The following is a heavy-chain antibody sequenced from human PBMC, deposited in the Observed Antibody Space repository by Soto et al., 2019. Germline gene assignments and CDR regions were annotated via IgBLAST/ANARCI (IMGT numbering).Heavy chain of an antibody. V-gene: IGHV1-18*04. D-gene: IGHD2-15*01. Sequence: QVQLVQSGGEVKKPGASVKVSCKTSGYTFTNYGITWVRQAPGQGLKWMGWISAYNGDTNYAQKFQGRVIMTTDTSTTTAYMELRSLRSDDTAVYYCARGPAGGLRGGVSYWGLGTLVTVSS. CDR1: GYTFTNYG. CDR3: ARGPAGGLRGGVSY. CDR2: ISAYNGDT. J-gene: IGHJ4*02.